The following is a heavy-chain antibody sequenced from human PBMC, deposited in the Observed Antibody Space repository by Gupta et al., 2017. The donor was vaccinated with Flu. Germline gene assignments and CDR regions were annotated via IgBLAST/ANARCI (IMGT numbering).Heavy chain of an antibody. D-gene: IGHD3-22*01. CDR3: ARNYYDSSDYRNYYYYGMDV. CDR1: GFRFITYS. J-gene: IGHJ6*02. CDR2: ISSTSHYI. Sequence: EVQLVESGGGLVKPGVSLRLSCAGSGFRFITYSMNWVRRAPGKGLEWVSSISSTSHYIYYADSVKGRFTISRDSARNSLYLQMNSLRAEDTAVYYCARNYYDSSDYRNYYYYGMDVWGQGTTVTVSS. V-gene: IGHV3-21*01.